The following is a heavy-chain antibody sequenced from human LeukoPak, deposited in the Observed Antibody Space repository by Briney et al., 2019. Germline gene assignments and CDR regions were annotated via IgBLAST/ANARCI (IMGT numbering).Heavy chain of an antibody. Sequence: GASLRLSCAASGFTFSNYAMSWVRQAPGKGLEWVSAITGSGGSTYYADSVKGRFTTSRDNSKNTLYLQMNSLRAEDTAVYYCAKWGDYDVLTGYYVSDYWGQGTLVTVSS. CDR3: AKWGDYDVLTGYYVSDY. V-gene: IGHV3-23*01. D-gene: IGHD3-9*01. CDR2: ITGSGGST. CDR1: GFTFSNYA. J-gene: IGHJ4*02.